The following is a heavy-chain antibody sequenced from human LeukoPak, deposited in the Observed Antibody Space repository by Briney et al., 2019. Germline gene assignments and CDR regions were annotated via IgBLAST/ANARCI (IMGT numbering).Heavy chain of an antibody. CDR3: ARAADYYGSGSYDY. V-gene: IGHV1-2*06. CDR2: INPNSGGT. J-gene: IGHJ4*02. CDR1: GYTFTGYY. D-gene: IGHD3-10*01. Sequence: ASVKVSCKASGYTFTGYYMHWVRQAPGQGLEWMGRINPNSGGTNYAQKFQGRVTMTRDTSICTAYMELSRLRSDDTAVYYCARAADYYGSGSYDYWGQGTLVTVSS.